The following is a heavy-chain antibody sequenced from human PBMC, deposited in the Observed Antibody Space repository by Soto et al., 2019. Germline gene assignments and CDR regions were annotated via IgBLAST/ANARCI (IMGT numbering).Heavy chain of an antibody. V-gene: IGHV3-23*01. D-gene: IGHD6-13*01. Sequence: VQLLESGGGLVQPGGSLRLSCAASGFTFSSYAMTWVRQAPGKGLEWVSSISDSGGSTYYADSVKGRFTISRDNSKDTLYLLMSSLRAEDTALYYCAKGYSSSWYVPDYWGQGTLVTVSS. CDR1: GFTFSSYA. CDR3: AKGYSSSWYVPDY. J-gene: IGHJ4*02. CDR2: ISDSGGST.